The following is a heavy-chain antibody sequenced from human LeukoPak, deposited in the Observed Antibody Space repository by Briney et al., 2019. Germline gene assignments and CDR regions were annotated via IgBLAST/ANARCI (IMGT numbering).Heavy chain of an antibody. Sequence: PSETLSLTCAVYGGSFSGYYWSWIRQPPGKGLEWIGEINHSGSTNYNPSLKSRVTISVDTSKNQFSLKLSSVTAADTAVYYCARDPGAVAGYNWFDPWGQGTLVTVSS. CDR3: ARDPGAVAGYNWFDP. D-gene: IGHD6-19*01. J-gene: IGHJ5*02. V-gene: IGHV4-34*01. CDR1: GGSFSGYY. CDR2: INHSGST.